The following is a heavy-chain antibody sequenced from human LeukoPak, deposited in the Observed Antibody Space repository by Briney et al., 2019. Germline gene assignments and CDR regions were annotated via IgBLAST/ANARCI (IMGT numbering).Heavy chain of an antibody. CDR1: GFTISNYG. V-gene: IGHV3-33*08. D-gene: IGHD3-10*01. CDR3: AKNLWFGEFIPPFDY. Sequence: GGSLRLSCAASGFTISNYGMSWVRQAPGKGLEWVAVIWYDGSKEFHADSVKGRFAISRDNSKNTLFLQMNSLRAEDTAVYYCAKNLWFGEFIPPFDYWGQGTLVTVSS. J-gene: IGHJ4*02. CDR2: IWYDGSKE.